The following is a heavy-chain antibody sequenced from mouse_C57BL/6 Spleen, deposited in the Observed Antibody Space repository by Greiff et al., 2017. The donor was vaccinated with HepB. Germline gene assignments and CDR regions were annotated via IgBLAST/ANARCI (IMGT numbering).Heavy chain of an antibody. J-gene: IGHJ2*01. D-gene: IGHD1-3*01. CDR1: GYAFSSSW. Sequence: QVQLQQSGPELVKPGASVKISCKASGYAFSSSWMNWVKQRPGKGLEWIGRIYPGDGDTNYNGKFKGKATLTADKSSSTAYMQLSSLTSEDSAVYCCARAHDCFDYWGQGTTLTVSS. V-gene: IGHV1-82*01. CDR3: ARAHDCFDY. CDR2: IYPGDGDT.